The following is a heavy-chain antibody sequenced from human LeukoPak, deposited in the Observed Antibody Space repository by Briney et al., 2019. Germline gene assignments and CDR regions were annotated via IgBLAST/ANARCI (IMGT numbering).Heavy chain of an antibody. D-gene: IGHD1-1*01. Sequence: ASVKVSCKASGYTFTGYYMHWLRHAPGQGLEWMGWINPNSGGTNYAQKFQGRVTMTRDTSISTAYMELSRLRSDDTAVYYCARDRHWNYVDYWGEGTPVTVSS. CDR3: ARDRHWNYVDY. V-gene: IGHV1-2*02. CDR1: GYTFTGYY. J-gene: IGHJ4*02. CDR2: INPNSGGT.